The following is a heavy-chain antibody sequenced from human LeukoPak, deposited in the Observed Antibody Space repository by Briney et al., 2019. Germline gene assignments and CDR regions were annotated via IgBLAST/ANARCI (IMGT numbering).Heavy chain of an antibody. V-gene: IGHV1-46*01. CDR2: INPSGGST. Sequence: ASVKVSCKASGYTFTSYYMHWVRQAPGQGLEWMGIINPSGGSTSYAQKFQGRVTMTRDMSTSTVYMELSSLRSEDTAVYYCARSERHCSSTSCSNYYYYYMGVWGKGTTVTVSS. J-gene: IGHJ6*03. CDR1: GYTFTSYY. CDR3: ARSERHCSSTSCSNYYYYYMGV. D-gene: IGHD2-2*01.